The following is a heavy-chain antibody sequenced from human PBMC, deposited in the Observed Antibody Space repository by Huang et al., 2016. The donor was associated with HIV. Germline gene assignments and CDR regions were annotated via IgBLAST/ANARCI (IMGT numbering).Heavy chain of an antibody. CDR3: AKGAATYYDILTSYYDY. V-gene: IGHV3-23*01. CDR1: GFTFGGYA. D-gene: IGHD3-9*01. J-gene: IGHJ4*02. Sequence: EVQLLESGGGLVQPGGSLRLSCAGFGFTFGGYALNWVRLAPGRGLEWVVVISVSVDSPYYGDSGTGRVPVSKEHSKNTLYLKINSRGAEDTVIYYCAKGAATYYDILTSYYDYWGQGTLVTVSS. CDR2: ISVSVDSP.